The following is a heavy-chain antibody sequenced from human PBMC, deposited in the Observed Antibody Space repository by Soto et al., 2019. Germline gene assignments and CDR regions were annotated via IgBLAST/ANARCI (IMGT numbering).Heavy chain of an antibody. CDR1: GFTFSSYA. Sequence: VQVLESGGGLVQPGGSLRLSCAASGFTFSSYAMSWVRQAPGKGLEWVSTISDSGGGTYYADSVKGRFTISRDNSKTKLYLHMISLRVEDTAVNYCEKVRVVVSATSGFAIWGQGTMVTVS. J-gene: IGHJ3*02. CDR2: ISDSGGGT. V-gene: IGHV3-23*01. CDR3: EKVRVVVSATSGFAI. D-gene: IGHD2-15*01.